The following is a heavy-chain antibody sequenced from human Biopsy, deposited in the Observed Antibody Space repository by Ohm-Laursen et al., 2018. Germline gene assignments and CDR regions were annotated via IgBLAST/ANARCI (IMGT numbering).Heavy chain of an antibody. D-gene: IGHD3-22*01. CDR1: GYTFTGYH. CDR3: TRGGYYYDSLAYYYWFDP. Sequence: ASVTVSCKASGYTFTGYHVHWVRQAPGPALEWMGWINAKTGDTNYAQKFQGRVTMTRDTSISTAYVDLSSLRSDDTAVYYCTRGGYYYDSLAYYYWFDPWGQGTLVTVSS. V-gene: IGHV1-2*02. J-gene: IGHJ5*02. CDR2: INAKTGDT.